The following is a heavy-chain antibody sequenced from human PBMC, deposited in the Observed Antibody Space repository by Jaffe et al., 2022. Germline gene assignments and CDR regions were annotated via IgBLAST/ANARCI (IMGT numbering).Heavy chain of an antibody. Sequence: EVQLVESGGGLVHPGGSLRLSCAASGFTFTSYWMHWVRHAPGKGLVWVSRLYSGGSSTNYADSVKGRFTISRDNAKNTLYLQMNSLRAEDTALYYCARDGPGTNGFDIWGQGTMVTVSS. CDR2: LYSGGSST. J-gene: IGHJ3*02. CDR1: GFTFTSYW. CDR3: ARDGPGTNGFDI. D-gene: IGHD2-8*01. V-gene: IGHV3-74*01.